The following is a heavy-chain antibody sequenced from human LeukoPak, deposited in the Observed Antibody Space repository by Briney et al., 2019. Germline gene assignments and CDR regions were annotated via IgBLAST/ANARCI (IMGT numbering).Heavy chain of an antibody. D-gene: IGHD3-3*01. Sequence: PGGSLRLSCAASGFTFRSYGMHWVRQAPGKGLERVAVIWYDGSNKYYAAFVKGRFTISRDNSMNPLFLQMNSLRAEDTAVYYCARQGAIFGVDRYWYFDLWGRGTLVTVSS. CDR2: IWYDGSNK. V-gene: IGHV3-33*01. CDR3: ARQGAIFGVDRYWYFDL. CDR1: GFTFRSYG. J-gene: IGHJ2*01.